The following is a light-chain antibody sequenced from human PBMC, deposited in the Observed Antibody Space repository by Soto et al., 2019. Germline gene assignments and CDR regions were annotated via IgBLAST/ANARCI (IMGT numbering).Light chain of an antibody. CDR3: QQSYSTPRT. CDR2: AAS. V-gene: IGKV1-39*01. Sequence: DIQITQSPSTLSSSVGDRVTITCRATQTINTRLAWYQQKPGKAPKLLIYAASSLQSGVPSRFSGSGSGTDFTLTISSLQPEDFATYYCQQSYSTPRTFGQGTKVDI. J-gene: IGKJ1*01. CDR1: QTINTR.